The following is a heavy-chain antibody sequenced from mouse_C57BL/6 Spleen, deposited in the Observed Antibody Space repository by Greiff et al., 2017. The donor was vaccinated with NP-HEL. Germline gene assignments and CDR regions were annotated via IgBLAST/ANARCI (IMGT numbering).Heavy chain of an antibody. V-gene: IGHV1-15*01. CDR3: TRDYGSSPDYYAMDY. CDR2: IDPETGGP. CDR1: GYTFTDYE. J-gene: IGHJ4*01. D-gene: IGHD1-1*01. Sequence: VQLQQSGAELVRPGASVTLSCKASGYTFTDYEMHWVKQTPVHGLEWIGAIDPETGGPAYNQKFKGKAILTADKSSSTAYMELRSLTSEDSAVYYCTRDYGSSPDYYAMDYWGQGTSVTVSS.